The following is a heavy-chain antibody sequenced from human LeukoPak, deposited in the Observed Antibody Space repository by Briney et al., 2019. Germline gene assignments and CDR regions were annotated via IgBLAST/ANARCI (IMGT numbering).Heavy chain of an antibody. D-gene: IGHD3-3*01. CDR3: ARGGPGYDFWSGYYRIFDY. CDR2: IYYSGST. J-gene: IGHJ4*02. V-gene: IGHV4-31*03. Sequence: SETLSLTCTVSGGSISSGGYYWSWIRQHPGKGLEWIGYIYYSGSTYYNPSIKSRVTMSVDTSKNQFSLKLSSVTAADTAVYYCARGGPGYDFWSGYYRIFDYWGQGTLVTVSS. CDR1: GGSISSGGYY.